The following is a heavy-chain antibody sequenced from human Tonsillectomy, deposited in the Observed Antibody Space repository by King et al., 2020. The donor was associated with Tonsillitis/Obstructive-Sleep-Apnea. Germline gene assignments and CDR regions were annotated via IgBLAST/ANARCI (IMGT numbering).Heavy chain of an antibody. CDR2: IGGSGSTT. D-gene: IGHD2-15*01. V-gene: IGHV3-23*04. Sequence: EVQLVESGGALVQPGGSLRLSCAASGFTFSSYGMSWVRQAPGKGLEWVSCIGGSGSTTYYGDSVKGRFTIARDNSKDTMYLQLSSLRAEDTAVYYCAALHSGGSWSWGQGTLVTVSS. CDR1: GFTFSSYG. J-gene: IGHJ5*02. CDR3: AALHSGGSWS.